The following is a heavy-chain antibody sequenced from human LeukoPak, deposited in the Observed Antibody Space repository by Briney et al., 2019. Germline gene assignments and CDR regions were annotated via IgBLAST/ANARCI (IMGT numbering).Heavy chain of an antibody. CDR3: ASYGVYSSGWYYYYYYYMDV. D-gene: IGHD6-19*01. V-gene: IGHV3-7*01. CDR1: GFTFSSYW. J-gene: IGHJ6*03. Sequence: GGSLRLSCAASGFTFSSYWMSWVRQAPGKGLEWVANIKQDGSEKYYVDSVKGRFTISRDNAKNSLYLQMNSLRAEDTAVYYCASYGVYSSGWYYYYYYYMDVWGKGTTVTVSS. CDR2: IKQDGSEK.